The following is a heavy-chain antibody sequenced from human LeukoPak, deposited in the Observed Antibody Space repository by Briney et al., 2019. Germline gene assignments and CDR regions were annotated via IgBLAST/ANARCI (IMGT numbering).Heavy chain of an antibody. J-gene: IGHJ5*02. Sequence: GASVKASCKASGYTFTGYYVHWVRQAPGQGLEWMGWINPNSGGTKYAQKFQDRVTMTRDTSMSAAYMEISRLTYDDTAVYYCGRGIQSFDPWGQGTLVSVSS. V-gene: IGHV1-2*02. CDR1: GYTFTGYY. CDR2: INPNSGGT. CDR3: GRGIQSFDP.